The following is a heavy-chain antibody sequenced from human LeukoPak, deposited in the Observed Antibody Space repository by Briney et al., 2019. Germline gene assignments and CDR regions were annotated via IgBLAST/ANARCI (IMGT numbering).Heavy chain of an antibody. CDR3: ARAIGYYDSSSLYYYYGMDV. Sequence: GGSLRLSCAASGFTFSSYAMSWVRQAPGKGLEWVSSISSSSSYIYYADSVKGRFTISRDNAKNSLYLQMNSLRAEDTAVYYCARAIGYYDSSSLYYYYGMDVWGQGTTVTVSS. J-gene: IGHJ6*02. D-gene: IGHD3-22*01. V-gene: IGHV3-21*01. CDR1: GFTFSSYA. CDR2: ISSSSSYI.